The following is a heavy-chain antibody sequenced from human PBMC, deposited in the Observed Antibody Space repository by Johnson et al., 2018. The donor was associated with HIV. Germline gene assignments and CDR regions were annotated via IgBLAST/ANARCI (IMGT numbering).Heavy chain of an antibody. V-gene: IGHV3-7*01. CDR2: IKEDGNEK. CDR3: ARGLGESYPYPPDAFDI. J-gene: IGHJ3*02. Sequence: VQLMESGGGLVQPGRSLRLSCAASGFTFDDYAMHWVRQAPGKGLEWVANIKEDGNEKYFVDSVKGRFTISRDHAENSLYLHMNSLRAEDTAVYYCARGLGESYPYPPDAFDIWGQGTMVTVSS. CDR1: GFTFDDYA. D-gene: IGHD1-26*01.